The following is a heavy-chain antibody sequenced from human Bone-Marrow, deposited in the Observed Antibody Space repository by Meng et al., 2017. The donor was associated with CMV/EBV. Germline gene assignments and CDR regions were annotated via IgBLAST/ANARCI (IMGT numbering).Heavy chain of an antibody. CDR2: INHSGST. J-gene: IGHJ6*02. CDR1: GFTFRSYA. CDR3: ARGRDFWSGYPRYYGMDV. Sequence: GSLRLSCAASGFTFRSYAMNWVRQPPGKGLEWIGEINHSGSTNYNPSLKSRVTISVDTSKNQFSLKLSSVTAADTAVYYCARGRDFWSGYPRYYGMDVWGQGTTVTVSS. D-gene: IGHD3-3*01. V-gene: IGHV4-34*01.